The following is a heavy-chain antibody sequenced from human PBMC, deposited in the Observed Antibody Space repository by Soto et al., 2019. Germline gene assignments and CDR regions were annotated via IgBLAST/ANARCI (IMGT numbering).Heavy chain of an antibody. D-gene: IGHD3-3*01. J-gene: IGHJ4*02. V-gene: IGHV1-3*01. CDR3: ARDNQFLEGLLTSYFDF. CDR1: GYSFTGYA. Sequence: ASVRVSCKASGYSFTGYAMQWVRQAPGQGLEWMGWINGNNGNTKYSQQFQGRVTITRDTSASTAYMELRSLRSEDTAVYYCARDNQFLEGLLTSYFDFWGQGTLVTVSS. CDR2: INGNNGNT.